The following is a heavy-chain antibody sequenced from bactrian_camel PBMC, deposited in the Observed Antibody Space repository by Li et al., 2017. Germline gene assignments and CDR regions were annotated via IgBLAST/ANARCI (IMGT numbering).Heavy chain of an antibody. Sequence: QVQLVESGGGLVQPGGSLRLSCVVNGFTFRSYYTYWVRQAPGKGLEWVSSIYSDGSDKVYANSVKGRFTISRDNTKNTMYLQMNSLKSEDTALYYCATLSSTETQYSDSDHWGQGTQVTVS. J-gene: IGHJ4*01. CDR1: GFTFRSYY. CDR2: IYSDGSDK. D-gene: IGHD4*01. CDR3: ATLSSTETQYSDSDH. V-gene: IGHV3S6*01.